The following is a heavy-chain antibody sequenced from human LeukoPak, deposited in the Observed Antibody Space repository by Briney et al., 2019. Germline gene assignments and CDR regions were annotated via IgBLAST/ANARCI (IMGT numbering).Heavy chain of an antibody. V-gene: IGHV4-39*01. Sequence: PSETLSLTCTVSGSSISSSSYYWGWIRQPPGKGLEWIGSIYYSGSTYYNPSLKSRVTISVDTSKNQFSLKLSSVTAADTAVYYCARVVKVYYYGMDVWGQGTTVTVSS. J-gene: IGHJ6*02. CDR2: IYYSGST. CDR1: GSSISSSSYY. D-gene: IGHD4-23*01. CDR3: ARVVKVYYYGMDV.